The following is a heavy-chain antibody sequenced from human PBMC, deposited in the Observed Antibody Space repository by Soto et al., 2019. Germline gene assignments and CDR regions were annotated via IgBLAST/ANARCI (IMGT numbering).Heavy chain of an antibody. CDR1: GYTFTSQY. Sequence: QVQLVQTGAEVRKPGASVKLSCKTSGYTFTSQYLHWVRQGPGQGLEWMGKIDPRGGGERYAQKFRDRITITPDASSETVYLELNNLRLEDTAVYYCARGEVHTSGWNLEYWGQGTLVTVSS. CDR2: IDPRGGGE. J-gene: IGHJ4*02. CDR3: ARGEVHTSGWNLEY. D-gene: IGHD6-19*01. V-gene: IGHV1-46*03.